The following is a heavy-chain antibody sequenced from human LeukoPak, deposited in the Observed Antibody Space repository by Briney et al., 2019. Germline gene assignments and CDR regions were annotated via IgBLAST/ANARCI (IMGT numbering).Heavy chain of an antibody. D-gene: IGHD1-14*01. V-gene: IGHV3-21*01. Sequence: KPGGSLRLSCAASGFTFSSYSMNWVRQAPGRGLEWVSSISSSSSYIYYADSVKGRFTISRDTAKNSLYLQMNSLGAEDTAVYYCARDPVSSDVYNGMDVWGQGTTVTVSS. CDR1: GFTFSSYS. CDR3: ARDPVSSDVYNGMDV. CDR2: ISSSSSYI. J-gene: IGHJ6*02.